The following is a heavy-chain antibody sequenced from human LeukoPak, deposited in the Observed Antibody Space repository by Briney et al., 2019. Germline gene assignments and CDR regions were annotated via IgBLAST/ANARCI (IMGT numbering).Heavy chain of an antibody. Sequence: PSETLSLTCAVYVGSFSGYYWTWIRQPPGKGLEWIGNIYYTGSTYYNVSLNSRVTISIDTSKNLFSLRLNSMTAADTAVYYCARSRRSWFGTHNWFDPWGQGTLVTVSS. CDR3: ARSRRSWFGTHNWFDP. D-gene: IGHD3-10*01. V-gene: IGHV4-34*01. J-gene: IGHJ5*02. CDR1: VGSFSGYY. CDR2: IYYTGST.